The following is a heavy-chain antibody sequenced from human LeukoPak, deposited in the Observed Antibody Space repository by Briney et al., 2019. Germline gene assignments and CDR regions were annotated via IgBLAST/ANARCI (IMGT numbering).Heavy chain of an antibody. V-gene: IGHV3-30*18. CDR2: ISYDGSNK. J-gene: IGHJ4*02. Sequence: VQPVRSLRLSCAASGFTFSSYGMHWVRQAPGKGLGWVAVISYDGSNKYYADSVKGRFTISRDNSKNTLYLQMNSLRAEDTAVYYCAKDLYNYYGSGRPDYWGQGTLVTVSS. CDR3: AKDLYNYYGSGRPDY. CDR1: GFTFSSYG. D-gene: IGHD3-10*01.